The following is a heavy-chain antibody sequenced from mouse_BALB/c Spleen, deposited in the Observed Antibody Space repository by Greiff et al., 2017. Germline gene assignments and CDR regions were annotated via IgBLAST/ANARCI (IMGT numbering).Heavy chain of an antibody. V-gene: IGHV2-2*02. CDR3: ARNGGDGNYVYYYAMDY. D-gene: IGHD2-1*01. CDR2: IWSGGST. CDR1: GFSLTSYG. J-gene: IGHJ4*01. Sequence: QVQLKESGPGLVQPSQSLSITCTVSGFSLTSYGVHWVRQSPGKGLEWLGVIWSGGSTDYNAAFISRLSISKDNSKSQVFFKMNSLQANDTAIYYCARNGGDGNYVYYYAMDYWGQGTSVTVSS.